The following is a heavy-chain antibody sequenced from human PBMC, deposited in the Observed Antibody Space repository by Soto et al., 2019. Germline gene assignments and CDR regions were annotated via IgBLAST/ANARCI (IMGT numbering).Heavy chain of an antibody. J-gene: IGHJ4*01. Sequence: GGSLRLSWAASGLIVSSNDMSWVRQAPGKGLECVSIIYSADNTFYVDSVKGRFIISRDNSKNTVYLQMNSLRADDTAVYYCARGSLYWGQGTLVTVSS. CDR1: GLIVSSND. V-gene: IGHV3-66*01. CDR2: IYSADNT. CDR3: ARGSLY.